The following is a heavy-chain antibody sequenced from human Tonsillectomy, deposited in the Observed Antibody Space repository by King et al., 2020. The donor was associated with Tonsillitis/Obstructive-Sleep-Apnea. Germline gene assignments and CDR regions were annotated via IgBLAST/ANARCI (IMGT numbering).Heavy chain of an antibody. CDR1: GFNFSIYG. J-gene: IGHJ4*02. CDR3: ARGTDRWSYYLVGEVNF. D-gene: IGHD1-26*01. CDR2: IWFDGSRK. Sequence: VQLVESGGGVVQPGRSLRLSCAASGFNFSIYGMHWFRQAPGKGMEWVALIWFDGSRKYHADSVKGRFTISRDNSKTTLYLQMNSLRADDTAGYYCARGTDRWSYYLVGEVNFWGQGALVTVSP. V-gene: IGHV3-33*01.